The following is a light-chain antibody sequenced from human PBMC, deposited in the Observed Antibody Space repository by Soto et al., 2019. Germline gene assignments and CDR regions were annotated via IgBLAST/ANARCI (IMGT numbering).Light chain of an antibody. J-gene: IGLJ2*01. CDR3: QAWDSSTDVV. Sequence: SYELTQPPSVSVSPGQTASITCSGDKLGDKYTCWYQQKPGQSPVLVIYQHSQRPSGIPERFSGSNSGNTATLTISGTQAMDEADYYCQAWDSSTDVVFAGGTKVTVL. V-gene: IGLV3-1*01. CDR1: KLGDKY. CDR2: QHS.